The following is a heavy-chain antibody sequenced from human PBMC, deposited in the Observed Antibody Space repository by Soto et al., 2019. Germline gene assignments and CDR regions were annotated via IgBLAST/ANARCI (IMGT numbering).Heavy chain of an antibody. V-gene: IGHV4-39*01. D-gene: IGHD3-9*01. CDR2: IYYSGST. J-gene: IGHJ4*02. CDR1: GGSISSSSYY. Sequence: SETLSLTCTVSGGSISSSSYYWGWIRQPPGKGLEWIGSIYYSGSTYYNPSLKSRVTISVDTAKNQFSLKLRSVTAADTAVYYLARHRRYDILTGYNNFDYWGQGTLVTVSS. CDR3: ARHRRYDILTGYNNFDY.